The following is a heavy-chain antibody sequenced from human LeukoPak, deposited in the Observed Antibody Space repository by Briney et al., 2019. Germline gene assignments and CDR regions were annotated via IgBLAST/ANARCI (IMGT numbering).Heavy chain of an antibody. CDR1: GYTFSSYD. CDR2: ISVHNYNT. D-gene: IGHD6-19*01. Sequence: ASVKVSCKTSGYTFSSYDITWVRQAPGQGLEWRGWISVHNYNTDYAQKLQGRLTMTTDTSTSTAYMELRSLRSDDTAVYYCARGRDARRKVGVPGTPLTNFDYWGQGTLVTVSS. J-gene: IGHJ4*02. CDR3: ARGRDARRKVGVPGTPLTNFDY. V-gene: IGHV1-18*01.